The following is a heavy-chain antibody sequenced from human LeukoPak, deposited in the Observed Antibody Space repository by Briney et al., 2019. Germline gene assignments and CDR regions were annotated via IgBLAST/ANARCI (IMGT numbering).Heavy chain of an antibody. J-gene: IGHJ4*02. CDR1: GFTFSSYW. D-gene: IGHD3-22*01. CDR3: AKDPQDFYGSSGYRPERY. CDR2: ISYDGTDK. V-gene: IGHV3-30*18. Sequence: GGSLRLSCAASGFTFSSYWMQWVRQAPGKGLEWVTLISYDGTDKYYAASVRGRSTISRDNSKNTLYLQMNSLRPEDTGVYYCAKDPQDFYGSSGYRPERYWGQGTLVTVSS.